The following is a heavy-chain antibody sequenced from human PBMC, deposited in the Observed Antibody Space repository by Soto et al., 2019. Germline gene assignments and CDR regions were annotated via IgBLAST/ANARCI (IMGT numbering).Heavy chain of an antibody. CDR2: IYKSATT. J-gene: IGHJ5*01. CDR3: ARGRYCLPGRCFPNWFDS. CDR1: GDSISTVDYF. D-gene: IGHD2-15*01. Sequence: QVQLLESGPGLVKPSQTLSLTCSVSGDSISTVDYFWAWVRQPPGQALEYIGYIYKSATTYYNPSFESRVAISLDTSKRPFSLNVTSLTAADTAVYFCARGRYCLPGRCFPNWFDSWGQGTLVTVSS. V-gene: IGHV4-30-4*01.